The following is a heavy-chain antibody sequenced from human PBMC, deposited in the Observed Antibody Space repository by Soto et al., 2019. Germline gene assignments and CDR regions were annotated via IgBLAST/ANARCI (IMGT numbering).Heavy chain of an antibody. V-gene: IGHV3-11*05. J-gene: IGHJ6*02. CDR3: VRELGGLDV. CDR2: IESTGTYT. CDR1: GFTFSGYY. D-gene: IGHD6-25*01. Sequence: QVQLVESGGASVKPGGSLRLSCAASGFTFSGYYMSWIRQAPGKGLEWVAWIESTGTYTNYADSVKGRFTISRDNSKNSLYRQMNTLRAEDTALYYCVRELGGLDVWGRGTTVTVPS.